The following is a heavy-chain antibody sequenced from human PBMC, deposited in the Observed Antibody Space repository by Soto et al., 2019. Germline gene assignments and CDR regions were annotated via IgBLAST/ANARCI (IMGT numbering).Heavy chain of an antibody. CDR2: SSSSGGYT. J-gene: IGHJ6*02. Sequence: QVQLVESGGGLVEPGGSLRLSCAASGFSVGDNYMTWIRQAPGKGLEWLSYSSSSGGYTNYADSVKGRFTISRDNAKNARYLQMDRLRAEDTAVYFCARSSGRRHVFTFDYGLDVWGQGTTVTVSS. CDR3: ARSSGRRHVFTFDYGLDV. D-gene: IGHD3-16*01. V-gene: IGHV3-11*06. CDR1: GFSVGDNY.